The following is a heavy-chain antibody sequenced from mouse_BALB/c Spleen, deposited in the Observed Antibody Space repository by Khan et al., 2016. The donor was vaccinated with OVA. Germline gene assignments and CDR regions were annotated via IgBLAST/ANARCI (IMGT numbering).Heavy chain of an antibody. CDR2: ISSGGDYT. V-gene: IGHV5-6*01. D-gene: IGHD4-1*01. J-gene: IGHJ3*01. CDR3: ASPLTGSFAY. CDR1: GFTFSSYS. Sequence: EVELVESGGDLVKPGGSPKLSCAASGFTFSSYSMSWVRQTPDKRLEWVATISSGGDYTYYPDNVKGRFTISRDNAKNTLYLQMSSLKSEDTAMYYCASPLTGSFAYWGQGTLVTVSA.